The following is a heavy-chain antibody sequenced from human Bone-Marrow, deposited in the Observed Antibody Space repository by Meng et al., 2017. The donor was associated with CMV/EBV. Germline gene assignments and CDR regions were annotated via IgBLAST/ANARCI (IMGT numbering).Heavy chain of an antibody. D-gene: IGHD2-2*01. CDR3: ARDLVSGGKQNCSSTSCPRTFLQFDP. V-gene: IGHV1-69*10. CDR2: IIPILGIA. CDR1: GGTFSSYA. Sequence: SVKVSCKASGGTFSSYAISWVRQAPGQGLEWMGGIIPILGIANYAQKFQGRVTITADKSTSTAYMELSSLRSEDTAVYYCARDLVSGGKQNCSSTSCPRTFLQFDPWGQGTLVTVSS. J-gene: IGHJ5*02.